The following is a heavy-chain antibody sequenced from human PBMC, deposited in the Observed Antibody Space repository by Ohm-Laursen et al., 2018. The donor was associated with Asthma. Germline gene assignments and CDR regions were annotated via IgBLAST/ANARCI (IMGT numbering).Heavy chain of an antibody. J-gene: IGHJ3*02. Sequence: SLRLSCTASGFTFSSYAMHWVRQAPGKGLEYVPAISSNGGSTYYADSVKGRFSISRDNSKNTLYLQMSSLRAEDTAVYYCVKDVMEVATPHAFDIWGQGTMVTVSS. D-gene: IGHD5-24*01. CDR1: GFTFSSYA. V-gene: IGHV3-64D*08. CDR3: VKDVMEVATPHAFDI. CDR2: ISSNGGST.